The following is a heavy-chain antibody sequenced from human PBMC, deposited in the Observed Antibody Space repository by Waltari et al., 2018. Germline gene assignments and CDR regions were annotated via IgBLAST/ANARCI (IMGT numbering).Heavy chain of an antibody. CDR2: IYHSGST. J-gene: IGHJ6*03. D-gene: IGHD4-17*01. Sequence: HVQLQESGPGLVKPSETLSLTCTVSGYSISSGYYWGWIRQPPGKGLEWIGSIYHSGSTNDNPSRKSRVTLSVGTSKNLFSRKLNSVTAADTAVYYCVTSTGTVTSRFYYYYMDVWAKATTVTVSS. V-gene: IGHV4-38-2*02. CDR1: GYSISSGYY. CDR3: VTSTGTVTSRFYYYYMDV.